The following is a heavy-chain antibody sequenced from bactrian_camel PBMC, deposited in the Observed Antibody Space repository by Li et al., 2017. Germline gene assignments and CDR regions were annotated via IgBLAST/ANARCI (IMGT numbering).Heavy chain of an antibody. V-gene: IGHV3S53*01. CDR1: AYIFRKCK. Sequence: VQLVESGGGLVQPGGSLRLSCVSSSAYIFRKCKMGWYRQAPGKERELVSIIADDGINYVDPVKGRFTISRDNAKNTLYLLMSNLTTDDTAVYYCAALECRRSLATLTGPEGSYWGQGTQVTVS. J-gene: IGHJ4*01. CDR2: IADDGI. D-gene: IGHD1*01. CDR3: AALECRRSLATLTGPEGSY.